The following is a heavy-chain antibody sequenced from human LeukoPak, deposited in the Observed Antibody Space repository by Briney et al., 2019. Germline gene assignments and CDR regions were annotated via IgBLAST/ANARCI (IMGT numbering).Heavy chain of an antibody. Sequence: SETLSLTCTVSGGSISSSSYYWGWIRQPPGKGLEWIGSIYYSGSTYYNPSLKSRVTIPVDTSKNQFSLKLSSVTAADTAVYYCARQDDYYDYVWGSYFGVYYFDYWGQGTLVTVSS. CDR1: GGSISSSSYY. CDR2: IYYSGST. J-gene: IGHJ4*02. V-gene: IGHV4-39*01. D-gene: IGHD3-16*01. CDR3: ARQDDYYDYVWGSYFGVYYFDY.